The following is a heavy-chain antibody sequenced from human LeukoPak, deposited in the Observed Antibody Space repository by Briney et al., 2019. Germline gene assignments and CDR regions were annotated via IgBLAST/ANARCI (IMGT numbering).Heavy chain of an antibody. CDR2: IYNSGNT. CDR3: ARVRSAGYFDY. J-gene: IGHJ4*02. Sequence: SETLSLTCTVSGGSISSSSYYWSWIRQPPGKELEWIGCIYNSGNTNYNPSLKSRVTISVDTSKNQFSLKLSSVTAADTAVYYCARVRSAGYFDYWGQGTLVTVSS. D-gene: IGHD1-26*01. CDR1: GGSISSSSYY. V-gene: IGHV4-61*01.